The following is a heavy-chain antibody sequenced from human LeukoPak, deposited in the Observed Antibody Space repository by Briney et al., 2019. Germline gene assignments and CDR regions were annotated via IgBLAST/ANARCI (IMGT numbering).Heavy chain of an antibody. Sequence: PGGSLRLSCAASGFTFSSYSMNWVRQAPGKGLEWVSSISSSSSYIYYADSVKGRFTIPRDNAKNSLYLQMNSLRAEDTAVYYCARDRLMTTDLFDYWGQGTLVTVSS. D-gene: IGHD4-17*01. CDR2: ISSSSSYI. J-gene: IGHJ4*02. CDR3: ARDRLMTTDLFDY. V-gene: IGHV3-21*01. CDR1: GFTFSSYS.